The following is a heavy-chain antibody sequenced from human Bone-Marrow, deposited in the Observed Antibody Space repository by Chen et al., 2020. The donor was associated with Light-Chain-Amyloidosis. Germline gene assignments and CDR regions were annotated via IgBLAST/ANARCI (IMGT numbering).Heavy chain of an antibody. CDR2: IPYNGSNK. CDR1: GFTFSSYA. J-gene: IGHJ6*02. CDR3: AREHYGMDV. Sequence: QVQLVESGGGVVQPGRSLRLSCAASGFTFSSYAMHWVRQAPGKGLEWVAVIPYNGSNKYYADYVKDRFTITRDNSKNTLYLQMNSLRAEDTAVYYCAREHYGMDVWGQGTTVTVSS. V-gene: IGHV3-30-3*01.